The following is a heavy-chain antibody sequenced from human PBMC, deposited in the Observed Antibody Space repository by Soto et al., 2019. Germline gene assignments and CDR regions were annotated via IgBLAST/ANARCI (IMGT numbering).Heavy chain of an antibody. V-gene: IGHV3-30*18. CDR2: ISYDGNYI. D-gene: IGHD3-16*01. J-gene: IGHJ6*02. CDR1: GFAFSSYA. CDR3: AKGILSATIGPYAMDV. Sequence: SLRLSCEASGFAFSSYAMHWVRQAPGKGLEWVGVISYDGNYIYYADSVKGRFTISRDNSKNTLYVQVNSLRPEDTAVYYCAKGILSATIGPYAMDVWGQGTTVTVYS.